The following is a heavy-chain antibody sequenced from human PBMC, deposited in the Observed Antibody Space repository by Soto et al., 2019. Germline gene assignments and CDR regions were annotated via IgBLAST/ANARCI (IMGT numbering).Heavy chain of an antibody. CDR1: GGSISSSSYY. D-gene: IGHD3-3*01. CDR2: IYYSGST. J-gene: IGHJ6*02. Sequence: SETLSLTCTVSGGSISSSSYYWGWIRQPPGKGLEWIGSIYYSGSTYYNPSLKSRVTISVDTSKNQFSLKLSSVTAADTAVYCCARLRSNYYYYGMDVWGQGTPVTVSS. V-gene: IGHV4-39*01. CDR3: ARLRSNYYYYGMDV.